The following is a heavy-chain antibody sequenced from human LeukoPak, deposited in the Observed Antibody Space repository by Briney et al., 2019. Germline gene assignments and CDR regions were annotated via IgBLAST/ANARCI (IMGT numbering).Heavy chain of an antibody. D-gene: IGHD7-27*01. J-gene: IGHJ4*02. V-gene: IGHV3-7*01. CDR1: GFTFTTYW. CDR2: IKQDGTEK. Sequence: GGSLRLSCAASGFTFTTYWMSWVRQAPGKGLEWVANIKQDGTEKYYVDSVKGRFTISRDNAKNSLYLQMNSLRAEDTAVYYCGRGHWGLDYWGQGALVTVSS. CDR3: GRGHWGLDY.